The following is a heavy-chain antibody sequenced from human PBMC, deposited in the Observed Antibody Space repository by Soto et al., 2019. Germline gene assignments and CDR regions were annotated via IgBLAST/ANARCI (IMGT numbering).Heavy chain of an antibody. V-gene: IGHV4-61*01. Sequence: SGTLSLTCTVSGGSVSSGSYYWSWIRQPPGKGLEWIGYIYYSGSTNYNPSLKSRVTISVDTSKNQFSLKLSSVTAADTAVYYCAREGADYVLTALGTRTFDIWGQGTMVNVSS. CDR3: AREGADYVLTALGTRTFDI. D-gene: IGHD4-17*01. CDR2: IYYSGST. J-gene: IGHJ3*02. CDR1: GGSVSSGSYY.